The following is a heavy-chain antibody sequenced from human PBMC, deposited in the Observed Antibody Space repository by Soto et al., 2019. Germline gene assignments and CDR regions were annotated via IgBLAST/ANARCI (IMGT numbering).Heavy chain of an antibody. V-gene: IGHV3-23*01. J-gene: IGHJ4*02. CDR1: GFTFSSYG. Sequence: EVQLLESGGGLVQPGGSLRLSCAASGFTFSSYGMTWVRQAPGKGLEWVSFSSATGAGTYYADSVKGRLTISRDNSKNTLYLQMTSRRADDTAVYYCAKDRRAGGNYGFYSDFWGQGALVIVSS. CDR2: SSATGAGT. CDR3: AKDRRAGGNYGFYSDF. D-gene: IGHD1-7*01.